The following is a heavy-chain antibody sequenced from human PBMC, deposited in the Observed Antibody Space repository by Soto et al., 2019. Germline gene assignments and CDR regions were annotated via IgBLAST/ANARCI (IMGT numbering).Heavy chain of an antibody. CDR1: GGSISSSSYY. J-gene: IGHJ4*02. V-gene: IGHV4-39*01. CDR3: ARLSGSYNDRYFDN. D-gene: IGHD1-26*01. CDR2: IYYSGST. Sequence: SETLSLTCTVSGGSISSSSYYWGWIRQPPGKGLEWIGGIYYSGSTYYNPSLKSRVTISVDTSNNQFSLKVKSVTAADTAVYYCARLSGSYNDRYFDNWGQGTLVTVSS.